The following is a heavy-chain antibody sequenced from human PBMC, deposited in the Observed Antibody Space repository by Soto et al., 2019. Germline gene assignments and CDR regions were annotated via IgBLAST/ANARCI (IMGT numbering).Heavy chain of an antibody. CDR1: GFSFSSFG. CDR3: AQDGAIGTATEDI. V-gene: IGHV3-30*18. D-gene: IGHD4-17*01. J-gene: IGHJ3*02. CDR2: ISYDGSNK. Sequence: QAQLVESGGGVVQPGRSLRLSCAASGFSFSSFGMHWVRQAPGKGLDWVAVISYDGSNKYYADSVKGRFTISRDNSKNTLYLHRISLTTDDTAVYYCAQDGAIGTATEDIWGQGTMVTVSS.